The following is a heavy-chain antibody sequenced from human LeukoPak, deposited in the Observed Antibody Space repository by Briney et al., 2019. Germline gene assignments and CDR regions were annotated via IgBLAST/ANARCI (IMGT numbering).Heavy chain of an antibody. V-gene: IGHV1-18*01. D-gene: IGHD2-2*01. CDR3: ARSWEVVVPAAHDY. Sequence: ASVKVSCKASGYTFTSYGISWVRQAPGQGLEWMGWISAYNGNTNYAQKLQGRVTMTTDTSTSTAYMELRSLRSDDTAVHYCARSWEVVVPAAHDYWGQGTLVTVSS. CDR2: ISAYNGNT. CDR1: GYTFTSYG. J-gene: IGHJ4*02.